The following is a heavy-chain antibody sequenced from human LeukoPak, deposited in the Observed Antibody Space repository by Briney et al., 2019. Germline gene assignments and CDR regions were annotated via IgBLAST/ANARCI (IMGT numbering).Heavy chain of an antibody. J-gene: IGHJ4*02. CDR2: ISAYNGNT. D-gene: IGHD6-19*01. CDR1: GGTFSSHA. Sequence: ASVKVSCKASGGTFSSHAISWVRQAPGQGLEWMGWISAYNGNTNYAQKLQGRVTMTTDTSTSTAYMELRSLRSDDTAVYYCARERRWLDHFDYWGQGTLVTVSS. CDR3: ARERRWLDHFDY. V-gene: IGHV1-18*01.